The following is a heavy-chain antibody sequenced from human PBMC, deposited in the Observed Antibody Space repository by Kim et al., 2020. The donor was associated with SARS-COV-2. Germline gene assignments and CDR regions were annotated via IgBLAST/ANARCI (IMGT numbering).Heavy chain of an antibody. Sequence: GGSLRLSCAASGFTFSTYTMTWVRQAPGKGLEWVSSITSSSVYIYYAYSMKGRFTISRDNAKNSLYLQVSSLRADDTAVYYCTRVLSYYDSSAFDSWGPGTLVTVSS. CDR2: ITSSSVYI. CDR1: GFTFSTYT. CDR3: TRVLSYYDSSAFDS. V-gene: IGHV3-21*01. D-gene: IGHD3-22*01. J-gene: IGHJ4*02.